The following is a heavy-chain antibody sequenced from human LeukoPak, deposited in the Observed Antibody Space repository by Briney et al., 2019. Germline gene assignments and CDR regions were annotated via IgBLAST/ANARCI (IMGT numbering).Heavy chain of an antibody. Sequence: GGSLRLSCAASGFTFNTFWMSWVRQTPGKGLEWVANIKEDGTKKYCVDSVKGRFTISRDNAKNSLYLQMNSLRAEDTAVYYCARTNIVVVPAAQSYYYYMDVWGKGTTVTVSS. CDR3: ARTNIVVVPAAQSYYYYMDV. D-gene: IGHD2-2*01. CDR1: GFTFNTFW. CDR2: IKEDGTKK. J-gene: IGHJ6*03. V-gene: IGHV3-7*01.